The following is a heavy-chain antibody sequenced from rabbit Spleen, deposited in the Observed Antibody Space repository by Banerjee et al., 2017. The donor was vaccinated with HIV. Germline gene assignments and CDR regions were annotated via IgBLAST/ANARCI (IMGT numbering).Heavy chain of an antibody. CDR2: IYTGSSGNT. CDR3: ARDLAGVIGWNFSL. J-gene: IGHJ4*01. D-gene: IGHD4-1*01. CDR1: GFSFSGSYY. Sequence: QEQLVESGGGLVQPEGSLTLTCKASGFSFSGSYYMCWVRQAPGKGLEWIACIYTGSSGNTYYASWANGRCTISKTSSTTVTLQMTSLTAADTATYFCARDLAGVIGWNFSLWGPGTLVTVS. V-gene: IGHV1S45*01.